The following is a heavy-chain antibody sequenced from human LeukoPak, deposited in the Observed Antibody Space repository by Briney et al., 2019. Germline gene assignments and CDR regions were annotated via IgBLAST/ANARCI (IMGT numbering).Heavy chain of an antibody. CDR2: IIPILGIA. CDR3: AREGYYDSSGSPLNY. J-gene: IGHJ4*01. Sequence: SVKVSCKASGGTFSSYAISWVRQAPGQGLEWMGRIIPILGIANYAQKLQGRVTMTTDTSTSTAYMELRSLRSDDTAVYYCAREGYYDSSGSPLNYWGQGTLVTVSS. D-gene: IGHD3-22*01. CDR1: GGTFSSYA. V-gene: IGHV1-69*04.